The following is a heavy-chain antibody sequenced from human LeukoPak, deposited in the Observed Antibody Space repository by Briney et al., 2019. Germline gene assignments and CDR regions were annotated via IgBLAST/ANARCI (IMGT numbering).Heavy chain of an antibody. CDR2: IYYSGST. CDR1: GGSISSYY. Sequence: PSETLSLTCTVSGGSISSYYWSWIRQPPGKGLEWIGYIYYSGSTNYNPSLKSRVTISVDTSKNQFSLKLSSVTAADTAVYYCASSTPDYVWGSYRYAFDIWGQGTMVTVSS. CDR3: ASSTPDYVWGSYRYAFDI. J-gene: IGHJ3*02. V-gene: IGHV4-59*12. D-gene: IGHD3-16*02.